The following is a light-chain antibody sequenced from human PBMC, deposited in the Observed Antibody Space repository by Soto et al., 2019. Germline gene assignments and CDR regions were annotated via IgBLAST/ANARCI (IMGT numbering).Light chain of an antibody. CDR3: QTWGTGIVI. Sequence: QSVLTQSPSASASLGASVKLTCTLSSGHSNYAIAWHQQQPENGPRYLMKLNRDGSDSKGDGIPNRFSGSSSGAERYLTISMLQSEDEADYYCQTWGTGIVIFGGGTKLTVL. CDR2: LNRDGSD. J-gene: IGLJ2*01. V-gene: IGLV4-69*01. CDR1: SGHSNYA.